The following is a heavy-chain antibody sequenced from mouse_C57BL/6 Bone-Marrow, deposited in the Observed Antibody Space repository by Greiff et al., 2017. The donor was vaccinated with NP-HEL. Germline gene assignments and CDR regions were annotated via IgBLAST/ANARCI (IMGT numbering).Heavy chain of an antibody. D-gene: IGHD1-1*01. J-gene: IGHJ2*01. Sequence: EVQLQESGPGLVKPSQSLSLTCSVTGYSITSGYYWNWIRQFPGNKLEWMGYISYDGSNNYNPSLKNRISITRDTSKNQFFLKLNSVTTEDTATYYCARGDYGSSRREYYFDYWGQGTTLTVSS. CDR2: ISYDGSN. CDR1: GYSITSGYY. V-gene: IGHV3-6*01. CDR3: ARGDYGSSRREYYFDY.